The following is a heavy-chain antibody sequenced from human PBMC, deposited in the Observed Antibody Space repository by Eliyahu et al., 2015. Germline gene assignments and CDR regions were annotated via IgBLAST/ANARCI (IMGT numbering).Heavy chain of an antibody. CDR3: ANGVGPNRVEFVY. CDR1: GFTFSNFG. D-gene: IGHD1-26*01. V-gene: IGHV3-30*18. Sequence: QVQLVESGGGVVQPGRSLRLSCAASGFTFSNFGMHWVRQAPGKGLEWVAVISYDGSNSYFVDSVKGRFTISRDNSKNTLYLQMNSLRLEDTAVYYCANGVGPNRVEFVYWGQGTLVTVSS. J-gene: IGHJ4*02. CDR2: ISYDGSNS.